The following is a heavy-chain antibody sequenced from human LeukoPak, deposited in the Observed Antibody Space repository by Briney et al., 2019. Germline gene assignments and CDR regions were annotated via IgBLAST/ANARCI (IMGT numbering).Heavy chain of an antibody. D-gene: IGHD6-19*01. V-gene: IGHV1-2*02. CDR2: INPNSGGT. Sequence: ASVKVSCKASGYTFTGYYMHWVRQAPGQGLEWMGWINPNSGGTNYAQKFQGRVTMTRDTSISTAYMELSRLRSDDTAVYYCARGHSSGWGGPFDYWGQGTLVTVSS. J-gene: IGHJ4*02. CDR3: ARGHSSGWGGPFDY. CDR1: GYTFTGYY.